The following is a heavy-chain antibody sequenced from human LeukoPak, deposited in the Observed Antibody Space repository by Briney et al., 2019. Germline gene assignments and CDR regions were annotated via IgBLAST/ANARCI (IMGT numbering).Heavy chain of an antibody. CDR2: IKEDGSEK. CDR3: ARPPTSRRGQQQAFDI. Sequence: PGGSLRLSCAASGFTFSSYWMSWVRQAPGKGLEWVANIKEDGSEKYYVDSVKGRFTISRDNSKNTLYLQMNSLRAEDTAVYYCARPPTSRRGQQQAFDIWGQGTMVTVSS. J-gene: IGHJ3*02. D-gene: IGHD6-13*01. V-gene: IGHV3-7*01. CDR1: GFTFSSYW.